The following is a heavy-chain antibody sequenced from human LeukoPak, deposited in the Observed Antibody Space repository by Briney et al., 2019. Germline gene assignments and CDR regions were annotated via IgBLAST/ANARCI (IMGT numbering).Heavy chain of an antibody. CDR2: INHSGST. CDR3: ARGGYDFWYYYYYMDV. Sequence: SETLSLTCAVYGGSFSGYYWSWIRQPPGKGLEWIGEINHSGSTNYNPSLKSRIAISADTSKNQFFQKLSSVTAADTEVYYCARGGYDFWYYYYYMDVWGKGTTVTVSS. CDR1: GGSFSGYY. D-gene: IGHD5-12*01. J-gene: IGHJ6*03. V-gene: IGHV4-34*01.